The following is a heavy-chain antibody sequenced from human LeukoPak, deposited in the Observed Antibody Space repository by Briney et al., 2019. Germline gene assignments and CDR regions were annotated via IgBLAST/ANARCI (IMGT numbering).Heavy chain of an antibody. Sequence: SETLSLTCAVSGYSISSGYYWGWIRQPPGKGLEWIGSIYHSGSTNYNPSLKSRVTMSVDTSKNQFSLKLSSVTAADTAVYYCAREANYCSGGSCYSVMVDYWGQGTLVTVSS. D-gene: IGHD2-15*01. CDR2: IYHSGST. CDR3: AREANYCSGGSCYSVMVDY. CDR1: GYSISSGYY. J-gene: IGHJ4*02. V-gene: IGHV4-38-2*02.